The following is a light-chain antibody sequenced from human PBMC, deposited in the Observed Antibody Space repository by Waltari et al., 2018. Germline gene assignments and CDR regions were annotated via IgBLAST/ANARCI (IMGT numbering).Light chain of an antibody. CDR2: DVT. CDR1: STNISGYNY. J-gene: IGLJ1*01. CDR3: CSYAGTSP. V-gene: IGLV2-11*01. Sequence: QSALTQPRSVSGSPGQSVTISCTGASTNISGYNYVSWYQQHPGKAPKLIIYDVTKRPSGVPDRFSGSKSGDTASLTISGLQAEDEADYYCCSYAGTSPFGTGTKVTVL.